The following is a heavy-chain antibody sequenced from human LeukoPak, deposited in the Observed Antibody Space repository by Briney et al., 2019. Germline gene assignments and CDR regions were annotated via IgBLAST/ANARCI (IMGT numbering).Heavy chain of an antibody. CDR2: IYTSGST. D-gene: IGHD1-26*01. J-gene: IGHJ4*02. CDR1: GGSISSYY. V-gene: IGHV4-4*08. Sequence: SETLSLTCTVSGGSISSYYWSWIRQPPGKGLEWIGRIYTSGSTNYNPSLKSRVTISVDTSKNQFSLKLSSVTAADTAVYYCARGATRRYLYFDYWGQGTLVTVSS. CDR3: ARGATRRYLYFDY.